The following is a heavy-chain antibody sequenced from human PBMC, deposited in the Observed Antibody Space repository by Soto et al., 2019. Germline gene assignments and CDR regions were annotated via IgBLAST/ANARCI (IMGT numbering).Heavy chain of an antibody. V-gene: IGHV4-59*01. CDR2: IYYSGST. CDR3: ARGGSSWYVY. Sequence: PSETLSLTCTVSGGSINNYYWSWIRQPPGKGLEWIGYIYYSGSTNYNPSLKSRVTISVDTSKNQFSLKLSSVTAADTAVYYCARGGSSWYVYWGQGTLVTVSS. J-gene: IGHJ4*02. CDR1: GGSINNYY. D-gene: IGHD6-13*01.